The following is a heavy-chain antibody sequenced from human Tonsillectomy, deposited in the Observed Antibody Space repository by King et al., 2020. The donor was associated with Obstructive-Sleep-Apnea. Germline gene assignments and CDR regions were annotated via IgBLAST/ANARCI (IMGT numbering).Heavy chain of an antibody. CDR2: IYYSGST. J-gene: IGHJ6*02. CDR3: ARDSSSNYYYGMDV. Sequence: PLQESGPGLVKPSQTLSLTCTVSGGSISSGGYYWRWIRQHPGKGLEWIGYIYYSGSTYYNPSLKSRVTISVDTSKNQFSLKLSSVTAADTAVYYCARDSSSNYYYGMDVWGQGTTVTVSS. V-gene: IGHV4-31*03. D-gene: IGHD6-6*01. CDR1: GGSISSGGYY.